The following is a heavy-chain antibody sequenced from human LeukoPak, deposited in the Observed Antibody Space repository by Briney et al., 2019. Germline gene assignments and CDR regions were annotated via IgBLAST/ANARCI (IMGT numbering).Heavy chain of an antibody. CDR2: ISGSGGST. CDR1: GFTFSNYA. D-gene: IGHD3-3*01. Sequence: PGGTLRLSCAASGFTFSNYAMTWVRQAPGKGLEWVSAISGSGGSTYYADSVKGRFTISGDNSKNTLYLQMNSLRAEDTAVYYCAKAGDFWSGYYYYYYGVDVGGQGTTVTVSS. V-gene: IGHV3-23*01. J-gene: IGHJ6*02. CDR3: AKAGDFWSGYYYYYYGVDV.